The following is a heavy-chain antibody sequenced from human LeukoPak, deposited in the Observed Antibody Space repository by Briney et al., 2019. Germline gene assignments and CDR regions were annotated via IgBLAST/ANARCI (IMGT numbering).Heavy chain of an antibody. J-gene: IGHJ5*02. CDR2: IYTSGST. D-gene: IGHD4-11*01. V-gene: IGHV4-4*07. CDR1: GGSISNQY. Sequence: KPSETLSLTRTVSGGSISNQYWTWIRQPAGKGLEWIGRIYTSGSTNYNPSLKSRVTISVDTSKNQLSLKLTSVTAADTGVYYCARVQSPGWFDPWGQGTLVTVSS. CDR3: ARVQSPGWFDP.